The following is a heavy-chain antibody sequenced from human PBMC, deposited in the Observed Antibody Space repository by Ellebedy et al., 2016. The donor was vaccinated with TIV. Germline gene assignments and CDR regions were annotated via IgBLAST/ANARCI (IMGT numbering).Heavy chain of an antibody. CDR2: IKPDGSET. CDR1: GFTFGTSW. J-gene: IGHJ4*02. D-gene: IGHD6-13*01. Sequence: GGSLRLSXAASGFTFGTSWMSWVRQAPGKGLKWVANIKPDGSETFYVDSVKGRFTISRDNAKNSLYLQMNSLRAEDTAVYFCARAQVHASPDPRYTNSWYVDYFDYWGQGALATVSS. CDR3: ARAQVHASPDPRYTNSWYVDYFDY. V-gene: IGHV3-7*01.